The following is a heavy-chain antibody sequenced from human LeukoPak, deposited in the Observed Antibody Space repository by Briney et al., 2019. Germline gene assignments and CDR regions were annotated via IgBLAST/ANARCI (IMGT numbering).Heavy chain of an antibody. CDR2: ISSSGSTI. D-gene: IGHD2-15*01. J-gene: IGHJ3*02. V-gene: IGHV3-48*03. CDR1: RFTFSSYE. Sequence: PGGSLRLSCAASRFTFSSYEMNWVRQAPGKGLEWVSYISSSGSTIYYADSVKGRFTISRDNAKNSLYLQMNSLRAEDTAVYYCARALRLGYCSGGSCYSDAFDIWGQGTMVTVSS. CDR3: ARALRLGYCSGGSCYSDAFDI.